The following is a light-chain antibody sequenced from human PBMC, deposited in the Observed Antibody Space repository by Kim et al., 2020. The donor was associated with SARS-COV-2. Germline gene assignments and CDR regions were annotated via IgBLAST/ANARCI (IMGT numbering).Light chain of an antibody. V-gene: IGLV1-44*01. CDR3: ATWDDSLNGYV. Sequence: QKVTIPCPINSSNNGSNNVYCYQQLPGKAPKLLIYSNNQRPSGLPDQFSGSKSGTSASLAISGLQSENEADYYCATWDDSLNGYVFGTGAQVTVL. CDR2: SNN. CDR1: SSNNGSNN. J-gene: IGLJ1*01.